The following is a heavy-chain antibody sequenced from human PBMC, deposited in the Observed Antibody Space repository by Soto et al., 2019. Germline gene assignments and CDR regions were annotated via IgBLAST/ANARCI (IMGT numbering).Heavy chain of an antibody. CDR1: EYNCDNYW. CDR2: VNPSGSYV. J-gene: IGHJ5*02. V-gene: IGHV5-10-1*01. Sequence: GESLKISCRTSEYNCDNYWSIWVRQMPGKGLEWMETVNPSGSYVTYSPSFQGHIDISMGKSINTADLQWSSLKASDTAIYHCARPQGGADWLDPWGQGTLVTVSS. D-gene: IGHD3-16*01. CDR3: ARPQGGADWLDP.